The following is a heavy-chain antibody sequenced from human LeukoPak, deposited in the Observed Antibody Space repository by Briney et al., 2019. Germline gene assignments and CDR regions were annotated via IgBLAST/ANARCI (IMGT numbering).Heavy chain of an antibody. J-gene: IGHJ4*02. CDR2: INTDGSST. V-gene: IGHV3-74*01. CDR3: ARGYSSSYRIDY. CDR1: GFTFNNYW. D-gene: IGHD6-6*01. Sequence: PGGSLRLSCAASGFTFNNYWMHWVRQAPGKGLVWVSRINTDGSSTTYADSVKGRFTISRDNAKNTLYLQMNILSAEDTAVYYCARGYSSSYRIDYWGQGTLVTVSS.